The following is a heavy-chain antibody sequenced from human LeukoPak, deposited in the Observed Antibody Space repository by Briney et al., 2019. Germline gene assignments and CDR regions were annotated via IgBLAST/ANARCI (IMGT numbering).Heavy chain of an antibody. CDR1: GFTFSSYW. D-gene: IGHD2-2*01. J-gene: IGHJ6*02. V-gene: IGHV3-23*01. Sequence: LPGGSLRLSCAASGFTFSSYWMNWARQAPGKGLEWVSAISGSGGSTYYADSVKGRFTISRDNSKNTLYLQMNSLRAEDTAVYYCARAYCSSTSCYAPRYYYGMDVWGQGTTVTVSS. CDR2: ISGSGGST. CDR3: ARAYCSSTSCYAPRYYYGMDV.